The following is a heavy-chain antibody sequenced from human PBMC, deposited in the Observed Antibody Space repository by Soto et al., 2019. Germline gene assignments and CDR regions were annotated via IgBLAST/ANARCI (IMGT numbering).Heavy chain of an antibody. CDR2: IDPSDSYT. Sequence: GESLKISCKGSGYSFTSYWISWVRQMPGKGLEWMGRIDPSDSYTNYSPSFQGHVTISADKSISTAYLQWSSLKASDTAMYYCARHRKGDQYYYYYGMDVWGQGTTVTVSS. CDR3: ARHRKGDQYYYYYGMDV. J-gene: IGHJ6*02. D-gene: IGHD2-21*02. CDR1: GYSFTSYW. V-gene: IGHV5-10-1*01.